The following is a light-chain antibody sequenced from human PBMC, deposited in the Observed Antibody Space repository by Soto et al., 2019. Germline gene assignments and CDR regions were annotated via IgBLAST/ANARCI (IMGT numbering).Light chain of an antibody. CDR1: SSDVGGYNY. V-gene: IGLV2-14*01. CDR2: EVS. J-gene: IGLJ3*02. CDR3: SSYTSSSTWV. Sequence: QSALTQPASVSGSPGQSITISCTGTSSDVGGYNYVSWYQQHPGKATKLMIYEVSNRPSGVSNRFSGSKSGNTASLTISGLQAVDEADYYCSSYTSSSTWVFGGGTKLTVL.